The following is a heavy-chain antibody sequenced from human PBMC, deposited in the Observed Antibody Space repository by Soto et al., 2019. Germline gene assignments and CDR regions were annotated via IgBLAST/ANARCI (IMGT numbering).Heavy chain of an antibody. CDR2: IIPIFGTA. Sequence: VQLVQSWAAVKKPGSSVKVSCKASGGTFSSYAISWVRQAPGQGLEWMGGIIPIFGTANYAQKFQGRVTSTADESTSTAYMELSSLRSEDTAVYYCAALVDCSGGSCYLGNFDYWGQGTLVTVSS. D-gene: IGHD2-15*01. CDR3: AALVDCSGGSCYLGNFDY. CDR1: GGTFSSYA. V-gene: IGHV1-69*01. J-gene: IGHJ4*02.